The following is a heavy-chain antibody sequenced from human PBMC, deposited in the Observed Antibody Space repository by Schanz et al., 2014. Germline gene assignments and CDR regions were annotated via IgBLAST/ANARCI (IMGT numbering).Heavy chain of an antibody. D-gene: IGHD3-16*01. Sequence: QEQLVQSGAVVKKPGDSVTVSCKVSGFIFTGYFMHWIRQAPGKGLEWMGRLNPATGGANFADKFQGRVALPRDRSIESSAMELTRLTSEDTAVYYCARARLRGDGQNVDFDYWGQGTLVTVSS. CDR1: GFIFTGYF. V-gene: IGHV1-2*06. CDR2: LNPATGGA. CDR3: ARARLRGDGQNVDFDY. J-gene: IGHJ4*02.